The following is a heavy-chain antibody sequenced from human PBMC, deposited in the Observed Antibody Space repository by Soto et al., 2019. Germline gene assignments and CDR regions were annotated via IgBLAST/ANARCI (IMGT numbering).Heavy chain of an antibody. Sequence: QLQLQESGPGLVKPSETLSLTCTVSGGSISSSSYYWGWIRQPPGKGLEWIGSIYYSGSTYYNPSLKSPITISVDTSKNQFSLKLSSVTAADTAVYYCARHRRELTGGTFDYWGQGTLVTVSS. CDR1: GGSISSSSYY. V-gene: IGHV4-39*01. J-gene: IGHJ4*02. D-gene: IGHD7-27*01. CDR3: ARHRRELTGGTFDY. CDR2: IYYSGST.